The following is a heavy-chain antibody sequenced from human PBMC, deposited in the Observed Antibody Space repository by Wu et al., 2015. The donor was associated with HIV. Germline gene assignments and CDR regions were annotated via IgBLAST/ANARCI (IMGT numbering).Heavy chain of an antibody. Sequence: QVQLVQSGAEVKKPGSSVKISCKASGNTFNAINWVRQAPGQGLEWMGGIIPLFGTTDYAQIFQGRVTITTDGSTSTAYMRLSSLRSEDTAVYYCASPRSPGFSSAWPTYFDYWGQGTLVTVSS. J-gene: IGHJ4*02. D-gene: IGHD6-19*01. CDR2: IIPLFGTT. CDR3: ASPRSPGFSSAWPTYFDY. V-gene: IGHV1-69*05. CDR1: GNTFNA.